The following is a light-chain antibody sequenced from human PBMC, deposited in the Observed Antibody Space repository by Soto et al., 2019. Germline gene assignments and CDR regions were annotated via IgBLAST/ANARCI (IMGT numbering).Light chain of an antibody. Sequence: QSVLTQPASVSGSPGQSITISCTGTSSDVGGYNYVSWYQQHPGKAPKLMIYDVSNRPSGVSNRFSGSKSGNTASLTISGLQAEDEADYYCSSYTSSSLYFFGTGTKVTV. V-gene: IGLV2-14*01. J-gene: IGLJ1*01. CDR3: SSYTSSSLYF. CDR2: DVS. CDR1: SSDVGGYNY.